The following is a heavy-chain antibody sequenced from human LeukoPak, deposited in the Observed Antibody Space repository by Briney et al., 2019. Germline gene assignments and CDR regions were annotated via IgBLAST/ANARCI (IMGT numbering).Heavy chain of an antibody. D-gene: IGHD6-6*01. CDR3: ARPSGYSSSGDAFDI. CDR1: GFTFSSYS. Sequence: TGGSLRLSCAASGFTFSSYSMNWVRQAPGKGLEWVSSISSSSSYIYDADSVRGRFTTSRDNAKNSLYLQMNSLRAEDTAVYYCARPSGYSSSGDAFDIWGQGTMVTVSS. CDR2: ISSSSSYI. V-gene: IGHV3-21*01. J-gene: IGHJ3*02.